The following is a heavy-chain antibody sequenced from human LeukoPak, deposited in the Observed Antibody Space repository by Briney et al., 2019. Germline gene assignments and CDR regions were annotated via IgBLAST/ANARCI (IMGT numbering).Heavy chain of an antibody. CDR1: GFTFSSYG. V-gene: IGHV3-30*03. CDR3: AGTYDSSGYYPDKVDY. D-gene: IGHD3-22*01. J-gene: IGHJ4*02. CDR2: LSYDGSNK. Sequence: GGSLRLSCAASGFTFSSYGMHWVRQAPGKGLEWVAVLSYDGSNKYYADSVKGRFTVSRDNSKNTLYLQMNSLRAEDTAVYYCAGTYDSSGYYPDKVDYWGQGTLVTVSS.